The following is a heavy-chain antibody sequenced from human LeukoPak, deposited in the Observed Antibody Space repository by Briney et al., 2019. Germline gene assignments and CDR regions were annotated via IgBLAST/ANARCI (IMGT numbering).Heavy chain of an antibody. CDR2: IYSGGST. CDR1: GCTVSTNY. J-gene: IGHJ4*02. CDR3: ARASIAASGYYFDY. D-gene: IGHD6-6*01. Sequence: GGSLRLSCAASGCTVSTNYMTWVRQAPGKGLEWVSVIYSGGSTFYADSVKGRFTISRDNSKNTLYLQMNSLRAEDTAVYYCARASIAASGYYFDYWGQGTLVTVSS. V-gene: IGHV3-66*02.